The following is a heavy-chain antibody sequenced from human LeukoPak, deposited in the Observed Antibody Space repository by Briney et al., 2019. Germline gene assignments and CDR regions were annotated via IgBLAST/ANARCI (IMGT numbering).Heavy chain of an antibody. Sequence: GGSLRLSCAAAGFTFRSYWMHWVRQAPGKGLVWVSRINSDGSSPSYADSVKGRFTISRGNARNSLYLQMNNLRVEDTAIYYCARDYTGGWNDYWGQGTQVTVSS. CDR3: ARDYTGGWNDY. CDR2: INSDGSSP. V-gene: IGHV3-74*01. D-gene: IGHD7-27*01. J-gene: IGHJ4*02. CDR1: GFTFRSYW.